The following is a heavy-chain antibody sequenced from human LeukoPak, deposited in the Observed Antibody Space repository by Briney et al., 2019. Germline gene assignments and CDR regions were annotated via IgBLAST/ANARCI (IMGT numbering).Heavy chain of an antibody. CDR1: GGSINSYY. Sequence: PSETLSLTCTVSGGSINSYYWSRIRQPPGKGLEWIGYIYYTGGETNYNPSLKSRLTISVDTSKNQFSLMLTSVTAADTAVYYCARKPGATAAFDIWAQGTMVTVSS. CDR3: ARKPGATAAFDI. V-gene: IGHV4-59*08. J-gene: IGHJ3*02. CDR2: IYYTGGET. D-gene: IGHD5-18*01.